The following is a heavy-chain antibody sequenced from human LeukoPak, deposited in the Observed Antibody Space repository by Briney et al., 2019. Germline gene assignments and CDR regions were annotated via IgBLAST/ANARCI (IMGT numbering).Heavy chain of an antibody. J-gene: IGHJ6*02. V-gene: IGHV4-39*07. Sequence: PSETLSPTCTVSGGSISSSSFYWGWIRQPPGKGLEWIGSASYSGSTYYNPSLKSRVTISVDTSKNQFSLKLSSVTAADTAVYYCARDIVVVPAALNSDYYYGMDVWGQGTTVTVSS. D-gene: IGHD2-2*01. CDR2: ASYSGST. CDR1: GGSISSSSFY. CDR3: ARDIVVVPAALNSDYYYGMDV.